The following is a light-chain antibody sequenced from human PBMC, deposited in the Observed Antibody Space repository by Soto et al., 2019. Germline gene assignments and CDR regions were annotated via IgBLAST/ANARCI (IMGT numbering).Light chain of an antibody. CDR3: SSYAGSSNV. CDR1: STDFVSYNY. CDR2: EVN. Sequence: QSVLTQPPSVSGSPGQSVTISCTGTSTDFVSYNYVSWYQQHPGKAPKLMIYEVNKRPSGVPDRFSGSKSGNTASLTVSGLQAEDEADYYCSSYAGSSNVFGTGTKVTVL. V-gene: IGLV2-8*01. J-gene: IGLJ1*01.